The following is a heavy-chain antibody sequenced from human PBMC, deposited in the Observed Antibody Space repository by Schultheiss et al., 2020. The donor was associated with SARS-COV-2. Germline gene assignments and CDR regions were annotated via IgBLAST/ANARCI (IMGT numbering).Heavy chain of an antibody. Sequence: GESLKISCAASGFTFSSYWMSWVRQAPGKGLEWVANIKQDGSEKYYVDSVKGRFTISRDNAKNSLYLQMNSLRAEDTAVYYCAREGLDQFYYMDVWGKGTTVTVSS. D-gene: IGHD3/OR15-3a*01. J-gene: IGHJ6*03. V-gene: IGHV3-7*05. CDR1: GFTFSSYW. CDR3: AREGLDQFYYMDV. CDR2: IKQDGSEK.